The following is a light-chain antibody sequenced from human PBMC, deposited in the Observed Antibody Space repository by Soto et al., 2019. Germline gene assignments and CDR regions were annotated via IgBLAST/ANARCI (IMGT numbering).Light chain of an antibody. Sequence: EIVLTQSTATLSSSPGERATLSCRASQSVSSYLAWYQQKPGQAPRILIYGATTRDTGIPARFSGSGFWTEFTLTISRLQSEDSEVDYCQQYNDWPRTFGQGTKVEIK. V-gene: IGKV3-15*01. CDR1: QSVSSY. CDR3: QQYNDWPRT. CDR2: GAT. J-gene: IGKJ1*01.